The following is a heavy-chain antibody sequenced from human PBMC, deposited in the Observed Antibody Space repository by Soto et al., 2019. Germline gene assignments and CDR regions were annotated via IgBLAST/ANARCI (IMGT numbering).Heavy chain of an antibody. V-gene: IGHV1-8*01. Sequence: QVQLVQSGAEVKKPGASVKVSCKASGYTFTSYDINWVRHATGQGLEWMGWMNPNSGNTGYAQKFQGRVTMTRNTSISTAYMELSSLRSEDTAVYYCALIGWLSEANYYYYYMDVWGKGTTVTVSS. J-gene: IGHJ6*03. CDR1: GYTFTSYD. D-gene: IGHD3-22*01. CDR3: ALIGWLSEANYYYYYMDV. CDR2: MNPNSGNT.